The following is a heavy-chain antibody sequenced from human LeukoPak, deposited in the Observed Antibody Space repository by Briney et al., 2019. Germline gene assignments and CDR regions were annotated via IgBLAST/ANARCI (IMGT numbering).Heavy chain of an antibody. J-gene: IGHJ4*02. D-gene: IGHD1-26*01. Sequence: PGGSLRLSCAASGFTFSSYGMHWARQAPGKGLEWVAFVRSDGYNKYYADSVKGRFTISRDNSKNTLYLQMNSLRPEDTAVYYCAKDGSSGDRYFDYWGQGTLVTVSS. V-gene: IGHV3-30*02. CDR3: AKDGSSGDRYFDY. CDR2: VRSDGYNK. CDR1: GFTFSSYG.